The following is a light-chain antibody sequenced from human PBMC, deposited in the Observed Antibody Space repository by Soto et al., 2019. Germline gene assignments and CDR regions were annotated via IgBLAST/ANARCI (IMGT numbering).Light chain of an antibody. CDR3: QQDYDYPWT. J-gene: IGKJ1*01. CDR2: AAS. CDR1: LGIRSD. V-gene: IGKV1-6*01. Sequence: AIQMTQSPSSLSASVGDRVTITCRASLGIRSDLVWYQQKPGKAPKVLIYAASTLQGGVPSRFSGSGSGTDFTLTISSLQPEDFAIYYCQQDYDYPWTFGQGTKVE.